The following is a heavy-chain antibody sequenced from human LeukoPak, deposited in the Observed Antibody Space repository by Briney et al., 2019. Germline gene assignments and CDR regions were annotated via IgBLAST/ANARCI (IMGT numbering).Heavy chain of an antibody. CDR1: GGSISSGSYY. J-gene: IGHJ4*02. V-gene: IGHV4-61*02. CDR2: IYTSGST. D-gene: IGHD3-10*01. Sequence: SQTLSLTSTVSGGSISSGSYYWSWIRQPAGKGLEWIGRIYTSGSTNYNPSLKSRVTISVDTSKNQFSLKLSSVTAADTAVYYCARTSNYYGSAYWGQGTLVTVSS. CDR3: ARTSNYYGSAY.